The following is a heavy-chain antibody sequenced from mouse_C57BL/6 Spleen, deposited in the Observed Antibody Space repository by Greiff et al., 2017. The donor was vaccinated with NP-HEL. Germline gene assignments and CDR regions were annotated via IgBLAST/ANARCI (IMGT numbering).Heavy chain of an antibody. V-gene: IGHV1-54*01. CDR3: ASRAYYGSSNWYFDV. J-gene: IGHJ1*03. D-gene: IGHD1-1*01. CDR1: GYAFTNYL. CDR2: INPGSGGT. Sequence: VQLQQSGAELVRPGTSVKVSCKASGYAFTNYLIEWVKQRPGQGLEWIGVINPGSGGTNYNEKFKGKATLTADKSSSTAYMQLSSLTSEDSAVYFCASRAYYGSSNWYFDVWGTGTTVTVSS.